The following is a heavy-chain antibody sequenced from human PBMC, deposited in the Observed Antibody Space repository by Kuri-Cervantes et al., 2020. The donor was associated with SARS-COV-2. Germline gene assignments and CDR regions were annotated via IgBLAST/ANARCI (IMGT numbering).Heavy chain of an antibody. V-gene: IGHV3-23*01. CDR3: AKGHYDFWSGYDDAFDI. CDR2: ISGSGGST. Sequence: GESLKISCAASGFTFSSYAMSWVRQAPGKGLEWVSAISGSGGSTYYADSVKGRFTISRDNSKNTLYLQMNSLRAEDTAVYYCAKGHYDFWSGYDDAFDIWGQGTMVTVSS. D-gene: IGHD3-3*01. J-gene: IGHJ3*02. CDR1: GFTFSSYA.